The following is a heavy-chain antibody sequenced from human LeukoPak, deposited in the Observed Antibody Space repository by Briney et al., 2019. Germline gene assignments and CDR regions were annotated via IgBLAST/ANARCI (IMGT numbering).Heavy chain of an antibody. CDR1: GFTFSSYE. D-gene: IGHD2-15*01. CDR2: ISSSGSTI. V-gene: IGHV3-48*03. J-gene: IGHJ4*02. CDR3: APGGLGYCSGGSCFVDY. Sequence: GGSLRLSCAASGFTFSSYEMNWVRQAPGEGLEWVSYISSSGSTIYYADSVKGRFTISRDNAKNSLYLQMNSLRAEDTAVYYCAPGGLGYCSGGSCFVDYWGQGTLVTVSS.